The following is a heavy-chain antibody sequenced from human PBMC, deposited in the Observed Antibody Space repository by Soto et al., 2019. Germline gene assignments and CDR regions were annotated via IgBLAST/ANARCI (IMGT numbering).Heavy chain of an antibody. CDR3: TTDPLTYYYDSSGYHLYYFDY. Sequence: SGGSLRLSCAASGFTFSNAWMNWVRQAPGKGLEWVGRIKSKTDGGTTDYAAPVKGRFTISRDDSKNTLYLQMNSLKTEDTAVYYCTTDPLTYYYDSSGYHLYYFDYWGQGTLVTVSS. J-gene: IGHJ4*02. V-gene: IGHV3-15*07. CDR1: GFTFSNAW. CDR2: IKSKTDGGTT. D-gene: IGHD3-22*01.